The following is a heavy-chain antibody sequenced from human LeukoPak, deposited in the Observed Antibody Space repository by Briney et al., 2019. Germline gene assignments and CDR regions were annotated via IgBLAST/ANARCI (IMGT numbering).Heavy chain of an antibody. J-gene: IGHJ4*02. CDR3: AKNPEGPDDY. CDR2: ISGSGGST. Sequence: TGGSLRLSCAASGFTFSSYAMSWVRQAPGKGLEWVSAISGSGGSTYYADSVKGRFTISRDNSKITLYLRMNSLRAKATALYYSAKNPEGPDDYWGQGTLVTVSS. V-gene: IGHV3-23*01. CDR1: GFTFSSYA.